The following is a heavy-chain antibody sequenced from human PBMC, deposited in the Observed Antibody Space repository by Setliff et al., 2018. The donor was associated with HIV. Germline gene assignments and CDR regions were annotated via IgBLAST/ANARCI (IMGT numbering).Heavy chain of an antibody. CDR2: ISSYTGKT. D-gene: IGHD6-13*01. V-gene: IGHV1-18*01. J-gene: IGHJ6*02. CDR1: GYSFPSHG. Sequence: ASVKVSCKTSGYSFPSHGVSWVRQAPGQGLEWVGWISSYTGKTKYAQNVQGRVTLTTDTSTSTAYMELRSPRPDDTAVYYCAKDISASALYYYGMDVWGQGTTVTVSS. CDR3: AKDISASALYYYGMDV.